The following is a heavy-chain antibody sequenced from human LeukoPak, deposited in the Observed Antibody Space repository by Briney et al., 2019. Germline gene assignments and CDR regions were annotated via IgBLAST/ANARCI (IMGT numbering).Heavy chain of an antibody. CDR2: LNSDETSA. CDR3: ATSSFGVVAPDY. V-gene: IGHV3-74*03. J-gene: IGHJ4*02. CDR1: GFSFRNYW. D-gene: IGHD3-3*01. Sequence: GGSLRLSCVISGFSFRNYWMHWVRQAPGRGLVWVSRLNSDETSATYADSVKGRFTISRHNSKNTLYLQMNSLRPEDTAVYYCATSSFGVVAPDYWGQGTLVTVSS.